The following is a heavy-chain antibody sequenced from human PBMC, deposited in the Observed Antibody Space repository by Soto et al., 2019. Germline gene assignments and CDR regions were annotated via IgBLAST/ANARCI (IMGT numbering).Heavy chain of an antibody. CDR2: VHYAGST. V-gene: IGHV4-59*08. Sequence: QVQLQESGPGLVKPSETLSLTCTVSGGSMSNQYWSWVRQTPGKRLEWIGYVHYAGSTNYNPSLRSRLTISIDTSKTQFSLKLSSVTAGDTAVYYCARRAPMEPLSVWGQGTTVTVSS. D-gene: IGHD3-10*01. CDR1: GGSMSNQY. J-gene: IGHJ6*02. CDR3: ARRAPMEPLSV.